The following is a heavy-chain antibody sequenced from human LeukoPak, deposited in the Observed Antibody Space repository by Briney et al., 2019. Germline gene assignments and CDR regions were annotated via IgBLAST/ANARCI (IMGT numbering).Heavy chain of an antibody. D-gene: IGHD1-26*01. V-gene: IGHV4-61*02. CDR3: AREGREWEQTHDAFDI. CDR1: GGSISSGSYY. Sequence: SQTLSLTCTVSGGSISSGSYYWSWIRQPAGKGLEWIGRIYTSGSTNYNPSLKSRVTISVDTSKNQFSLKLSSVTAADTAVYYCAREGREWEQTHDAFDIWGQGTMVTVSS. J-gene: IGHJ3*02. CDR2: IYTSGST.